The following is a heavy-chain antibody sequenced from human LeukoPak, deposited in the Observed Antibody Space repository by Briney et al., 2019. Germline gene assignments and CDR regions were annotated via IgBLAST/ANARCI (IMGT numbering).Heavy chain of an antibody. Sequence: TGGSLRLSCAASGFTFDDYAMHWVRQAPGKGLEWVSGISWNSGSIGYADSVKGRFTISRDNAKNSLYLQMNSLRAEDTALYYCAKDIGGSSGSYPFDYWGQGTLVTVSS. J-gene: IGHJ4*02. D-gene: IGHD3-10*01. CDR1: GFTFDDYA. CDR3: AKDIGGSSGSYPFDY. V-gene: IGHV3-9*01. CDR2: ISWNSGSI.